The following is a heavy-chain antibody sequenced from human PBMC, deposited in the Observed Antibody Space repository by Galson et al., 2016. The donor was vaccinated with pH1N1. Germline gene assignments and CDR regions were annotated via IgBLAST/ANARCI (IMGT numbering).Heavy chain of an antibody. J-gene: IGHJ5*02. Sequence: SLRLSCAASGFTFSSYPMHWVRQAPGKGLEWVAVVLYDGSSTYYADSVKGRFTISRDNAKNSLYLQMSSLRAEDTAVYYCARVPGVAGPGGWFDPWGHGTLVTVSS. CDR1: GFTFSSYP. CDR3: ARVPGVAGPGGWFDP. V-gene: IGHV3-30*04. CDR2: VLYDGSST. D-gene: IGHD2-2*01.